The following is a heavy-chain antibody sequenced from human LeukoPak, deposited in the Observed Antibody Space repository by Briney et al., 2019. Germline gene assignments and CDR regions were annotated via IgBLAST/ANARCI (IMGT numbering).Heavy chain of an antibody. CDR3: AHTDIAAATTDYYSGMDV. J-gene: IGHJ6*02. CDR1: GGTFSSYA. D-gene: IGHD6-13*01. Sequence: SVKVSCKASGGTFSSYAISWVRQAPGQGLEWMGGIIPIFGTANYAQKFQGRVTITADESTSTAYMELRSLRSEDTAVYYCAHTDIAAATTDYYSGMDVWGQGTTVTVSS. CDR2: IIPIFGTA. V-gene: IGHV1-69*13.